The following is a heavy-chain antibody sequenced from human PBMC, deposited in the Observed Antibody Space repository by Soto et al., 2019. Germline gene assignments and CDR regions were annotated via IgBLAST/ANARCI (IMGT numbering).Heavy chain of an antibody. CDR1: GDSVSSNSAV. V-gene: IGHV6-1*01. Sequence: SQTLSLTSVISGDSVSSNSAVWNWIRQSPSRGLEWLGRTYYRSQWHYEYAVFVQGRISIDPHTSNINSSLQLNSVSHDDAAACYCVSLVGNSCLDHWGQGTLVTVSS. D-gene: IGHD4-4*01. CDR3: VSLVGNSCLDH. J-gene: IGHJ4*02. CDR2: TYYRSQWHY.